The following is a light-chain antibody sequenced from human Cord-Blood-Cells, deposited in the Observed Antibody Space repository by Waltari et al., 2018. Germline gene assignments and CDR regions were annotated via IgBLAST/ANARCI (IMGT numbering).Light chain of an antibody. V-gene: IGLV2-14*01. CDR3: SSYTSSSHVV. Sequence: QSALTQPASVSGSPGQSITISCTGPSSDVGGYNYASWYQQHPGKAPKLMIYEVSNRPSGVSNRFSGSKSGNTASLTISGLQAEDEADYYCSSYTSSSHVVFGGGTKLTVL. CDR1: SSDVGGYNY. CDR2: EVS. J-gene: IGLJ2*01.